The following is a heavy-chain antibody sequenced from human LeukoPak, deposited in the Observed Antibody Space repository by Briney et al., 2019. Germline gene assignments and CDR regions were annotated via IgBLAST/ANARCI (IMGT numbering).Heavy chain of an antibody. J-gene: IGHJ4*02. CDR1: GGYIGSYY. D-gene: IGHD3-3*01. V-gene: IGHV4-59*01. CDR3: ARVWTNYDFWSGYYTVGYFDY. Sequence: SETLSLTCTVSGGYIGSYYWTWIRQPPGKGLEWIGYIYHSGSTYYNPSLKSRVTISVDPSKNDFSLKLRSVTAADTAVYYCARVWTNYDFWSGYYTVGYFDYWGQGTLVTVSS. CDR2: IYHSGST.